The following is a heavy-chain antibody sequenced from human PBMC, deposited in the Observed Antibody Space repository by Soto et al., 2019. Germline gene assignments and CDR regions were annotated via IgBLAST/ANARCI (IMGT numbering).Heavy chain of an antibody. CDR1: GFTVISGA. D-gene: IGHD5-18*01. CDR2: ISYDGSNK. CDR3: ARDPAMVTRYFDY. J-gene: IGHJ4*02. V-gene: IGHV3-30-3*01. Sequence: GGSLTLSCAASGFTVISGAMHMVRQAPGKGLEWVAVISYDGSNKYYADSVKGRFTISRDNSKNTLYLQMNSLRAEDTAVYYCARDPAMVTRYFDYWGQGTLVTVSS.